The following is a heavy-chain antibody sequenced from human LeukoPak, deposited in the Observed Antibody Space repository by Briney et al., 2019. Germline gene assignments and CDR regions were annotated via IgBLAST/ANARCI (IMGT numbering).Heavy chain of an antibody. CDR2: ISGNGIIT. Sequence: GGSLRLSCAASGFTFSSYWMHWVRQAPGKGLVWVSRISGNGIITNYAASVKGRFTISRDNAGNTLFLQMNGLRADDTAVYYCARGVGGDYRYTTEYWGQGTLVTASS. D-gene: IGHD3-16*02. CDR3: ARGVGGDYRYTTEY. J-gene: IGHJ4*02. V-gene: IGHV3-74*01. CDR1: GFTFSSYW.